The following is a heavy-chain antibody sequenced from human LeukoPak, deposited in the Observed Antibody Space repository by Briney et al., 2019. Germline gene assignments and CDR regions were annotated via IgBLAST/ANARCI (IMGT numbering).Heavy chain of an antibody. J-gene: IGHJ4*02. D-gene: IGHD6-13*01. V-gene: IGHV3-30*02. CDR3: EKDGIAAWTFDY. Sequence: GRSLRLSCAASGFTFSSYGMHWVRQAPGKGLEWVAFIRYDGSNKYYADSVKGRFTISRDNSKNTLYLEMNSLRAENTAVYYGEKDGIAAWTFDYWGQGTLVTVSS. CDR1: GFTFSSYG. CDR2: IRYDGSNK.